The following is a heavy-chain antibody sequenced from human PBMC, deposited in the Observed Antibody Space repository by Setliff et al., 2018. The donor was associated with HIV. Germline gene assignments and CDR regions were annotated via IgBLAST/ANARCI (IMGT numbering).Heavy chain of an antibody. V-gene: IGHV1-69*13. J-gene: IGHJ6*03. D-gene: IGHD3-9*01. CDR1: GGRFSNYG. CDR3: ARAVVPTYYDVLTGYVYYMDV. CDR2: IIPIFGTT. Sequence: ASVKVSCKASGGRFSNYGIGWVRQAPGQGLEWMGGIIPIFGTTNYAQMFQGRVTMTADESTSTAYMELSSLRSEDTAVYYCARAVVPTYYDVLTGYVYYMDVWGKGTTVTVSS.